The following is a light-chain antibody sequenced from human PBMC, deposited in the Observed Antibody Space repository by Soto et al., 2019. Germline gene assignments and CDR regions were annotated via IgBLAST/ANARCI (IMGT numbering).Light chain of an antibody. J-gene: IGKJ2*01. CDR2: GAA. Sequence: EIVLTQSPGTLSLSPGERATLSCRASQSVTSNYLAWYQHKPGQAPRCLIYGAAIRSTGIPDRFSGGGSGTDFTLTISRLEPEDFAVSYCQKYGTSLTFGQGTKLEIK. CDR3: QKYGTSLT. V-gene: IGKV3-20*01. CDR1: QSVTSNY.